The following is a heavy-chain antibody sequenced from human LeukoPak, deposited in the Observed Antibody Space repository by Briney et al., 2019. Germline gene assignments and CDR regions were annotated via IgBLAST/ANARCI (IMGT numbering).Heavy chain of an antibody. Sequence: SETLSLTCSVSGYSISSGDYWGWIRQPPGKGLEWIGSVYHSGYTYYNPSLKSRVTISVDTSKNQFSLKLSSVTAADTAVYYCARWWSILRGGDWFDPWGQGTLVTVSS. J-gene: IGHJ5*02. CDR3: ARWWSILRGGDWFDP. CDR2: VYHSGYT. V-gene: IGHV4-38-2*02. D-gene: IGHD3-3*02. CDR1: GYSISSGDY.